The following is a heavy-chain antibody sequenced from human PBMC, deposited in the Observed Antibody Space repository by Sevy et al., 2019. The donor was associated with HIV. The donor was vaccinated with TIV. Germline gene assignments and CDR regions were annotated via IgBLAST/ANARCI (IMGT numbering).Heavy chain of an antibody. J-gene: IGHJ4*02. CDR1: AGSISSYY. CDR3: ARLNPTSQYCGGDCYEFDY. Sequence: SETLSLTCTVSAGSISSYYWSWIRQPPGKGLEWIGYIYYSGSTNYNPSLKSRVTISVDTSKNQFSLKLSSVTAADTAVYYCARLNPTSQYCGGDCYEFDYWGQGTLVTVSS. V-gene: IGHV4-59*08. CDR2: IYYSGST. D-gene: IGHD2-21*01.